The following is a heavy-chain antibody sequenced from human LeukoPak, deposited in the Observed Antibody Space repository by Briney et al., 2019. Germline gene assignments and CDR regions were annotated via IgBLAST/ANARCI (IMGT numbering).Heavy chain of an antibody. CDR2: INPNNGGI. J-gene: IGHJ4*02. CDR3: GRRYYDDSSGYSLAY. D-gene: IGHD3-22*01. V-gene: IGHV1-2*02. CDR1: GYTFRDYY. Sequence: ASVKVSRKASGYTFRDYYIHWVRQAPGQGLEWVGWINPNNGGITYAQNFQGRVTMTRDTSISTVYMELTSLRSDDTAVYYCGRRYYDDSSGYSLAYWGQGTLVTVSS.